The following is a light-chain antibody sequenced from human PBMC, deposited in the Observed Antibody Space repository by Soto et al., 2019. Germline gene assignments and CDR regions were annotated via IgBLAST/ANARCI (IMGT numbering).Light chain of an antibody. J-gene: IGKJ1*01. CDR2: GAS. CDR1: QSVSSSY. V-gene: IGKV3-20*01. Sequence: EIVFTQSPGTLSLSPGERASLSCRASQSVSSSYLAWYQQKPGQAPRLLIYGASSRATGIPDRFSGSGSGTDFTLTISRLEPEDFAVYYCQQYGSSGTFGQGTKVDIK. CDR3: QQYGSSGT.